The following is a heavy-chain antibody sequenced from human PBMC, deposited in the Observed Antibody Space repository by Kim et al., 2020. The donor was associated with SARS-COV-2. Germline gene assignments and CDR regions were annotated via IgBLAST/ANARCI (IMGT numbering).Heavy chain of an antibody. Sequence: GESLKISCKGSGYSFTSYWLSWVRQMPGKGLEWMGRIDPSDSYTNYSPSFQGHVTISADKSISTAYLQWSSLKASDTAMYYCARLNHLTLTDYYDSSGYPYYFDYWGQGTLVTVSS. J-gene: IGHJ4*02. D-gene: IGHD3-22*01. CDR1: GYSFTSYW. V-gene: IGHV5-10-1*01. CDR3: ARLNHLTLTDYYDSSGYPYYFDY. CDR2: IDPSDSYT.